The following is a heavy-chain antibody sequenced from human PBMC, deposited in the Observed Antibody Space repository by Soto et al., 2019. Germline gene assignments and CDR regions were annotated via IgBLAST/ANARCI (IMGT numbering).Heavy chain of an antibody. V-gene: IGHV2-26*01. Sequence: QVTLKESGPVLVKPTETLTLTCTVSGFSLSNARMGVTWIRQPPGKALEWLAHIFSNDEKSYSTSLKSRLTISKATSKSQVVLTMPNMDPVDTATYYCARHGRGVGARPLDYWGQGTLVTVSS. CDR1: GFSLSNARMG. D-gene: IGHD1-26*01. CDR2: IFSNDEK. J-gene: IGHJ4*02. CDR3: ARHGRGVGARPLDY.